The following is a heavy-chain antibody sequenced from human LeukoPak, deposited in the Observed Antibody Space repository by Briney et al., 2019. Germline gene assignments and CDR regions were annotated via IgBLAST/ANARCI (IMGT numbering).Heavy chain of an antibody. Sequence: PGGSLRLSCEASGFTFIRNGMHWVRQAPGKGLEWVAFLRYDGSNQYYADSVQGRFTISRDNSKNTLYLQMYSLRAEDTAVYYCVRDEPAYDILTGYYPIDSWGQGTLVTVSS. CDR1: GFTFIRNG. CDR3: VRDEPAYDILTGYYPIDS. CDR2: LRYDGSNQ. V-gene: IGHV3-30*02. D-gene: IGHD3-9*01. J-gene: IGHJ4*02.